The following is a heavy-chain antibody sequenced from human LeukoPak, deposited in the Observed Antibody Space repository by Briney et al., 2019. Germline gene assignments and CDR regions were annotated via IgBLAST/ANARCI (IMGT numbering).Heavy chain of an antibody. CDR1: GYTFTSYG. Sequence: ASVKVSCKASGYTFTSYGISWVRQAPGQGLEWMGWISAYNGNTNYAQKLQGRVTMTTDTSTSTAYMELRSLRSEDTAVYYCARPRYSGRPKDAFDIWGQGTMVTVSS. D-gene: IGHD1-26*01. J-gene: IGHJ3*02. CDR2: ISAYNGNT. CDR3: ARPRYSGRPKDAFDI. V-gene: IGHV1-18*01.